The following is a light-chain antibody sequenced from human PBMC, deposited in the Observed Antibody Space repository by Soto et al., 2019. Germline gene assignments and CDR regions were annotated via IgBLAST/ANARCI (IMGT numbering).Light chain of an antibody. CDR1: QSVSSN. V-gene: IGKV3-15*01. J-gene: IGKJ2*01. CDR2: GAS. Sequence: EIVMTQSPATLSVSPGERATLSCRASQSVSSNLAWYQQKPGQAPRLLIYGASTRATGIPDRFSGSGSGTEFTLTISSLQSEDFAVYYCQKYNNWPPSYTFGQGTKLEIK. CDR3: QKYNNWPPSYT.